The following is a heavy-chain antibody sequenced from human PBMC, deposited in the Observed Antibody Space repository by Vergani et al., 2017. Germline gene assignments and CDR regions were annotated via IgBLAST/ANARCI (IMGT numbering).Heavy chain of an antibody. J-gene: IGHJ2*01. Sequence: QLQLQESGPGLVKPSETLSLTCTVSGGSISSSSYYWGWIRQPPGKGLEWIGSIYYSGSTYYNPSLKSRGTISGDTSKNQFSLKLSSVTAADTAVYYCARHCYYESSGYYYNWYFDLWGRGTLVTVSS. D-gene: IGHD3-22*01. CDR3: ARHCYYESSGYYYNWYFDL. CDR1: GGSISSSSYY. CDR2: IYYSGST. V-gene: IGHV4-39*01.